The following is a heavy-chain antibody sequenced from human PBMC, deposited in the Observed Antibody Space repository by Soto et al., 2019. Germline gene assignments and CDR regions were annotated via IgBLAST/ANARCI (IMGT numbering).Heavy chain of an antibody. CDR3: VRDASGGSYLNYFDL. D-gene: IGHD6-19*01. V-gene: IGHV3-48*02. Sequence: VQLVESGGGLVQSGGSLRLSCAASGFTFSTYSMNWVRQAPGKGLEWVSYVSSHSSTTYYADSVKGRSSISRDNAENSLNRQRNSLRDEDRAVYYCVRDASGGSYLNYFDLWGQGTLVTVSS. CDR2: VSSHSSTT. J-gene: IGHJ5*02. CDR1: GFTFSTYS.